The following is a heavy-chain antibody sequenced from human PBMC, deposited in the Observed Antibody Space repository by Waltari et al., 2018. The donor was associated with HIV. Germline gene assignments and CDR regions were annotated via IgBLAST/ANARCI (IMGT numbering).Heavy chain of an antibody. CDR2: INPKSGGR. J-gene: IGHJ5*02. V-gene: IGHV1-2*02. Sequence: QVQLVPSGAEVKKPGASVKVSCKASGYTVTDYYVHWVRQAPGQRLGWVGRINPKSGGRKFAQKLQGRVTITWYTSITTAYRELHRLRSDDTAVYYCARRSWDLWGQGTLLTVSS. CDR1: GYTVTDYY. CDR3: ARRSWDL.